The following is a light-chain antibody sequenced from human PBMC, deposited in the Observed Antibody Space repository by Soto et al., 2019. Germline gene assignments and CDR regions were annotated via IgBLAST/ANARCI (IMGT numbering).Light chain of an antibody. CDR3: QQYGSSPYT. CDR1: QSVSSSY. V-gene: IGKV3-20*01. CDR2: GAS. Sequence: EIVLTQSPGTLSLSPGERATLSCRASQSVSSSYLAWYQQKPGQAPRLLIYGASSRATGIPDRFSGSGSGTDFTLAISRMEPEDFAVYYCQQYGSSPYTFGQGNKLENK. J-gene: IGKJ2*01.